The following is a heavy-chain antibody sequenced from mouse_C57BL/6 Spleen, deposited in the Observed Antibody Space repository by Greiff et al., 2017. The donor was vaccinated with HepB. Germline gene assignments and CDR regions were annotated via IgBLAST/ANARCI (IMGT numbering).Heavy chain of an antibody. V-gene: IGHV1-22*01. Sequence: VQLKASGPELVKPGASVKMSCKASGYTFTDYNMHWVKQSHGKSLEWIGYITPNNGGTSYNQKFKGKATLTVNKSSSTAYMELRSLTSEDSAVYYCARNYYYGRSYHFDYWGQGTTLTVSS. CDR1: GYTFTDYN. J-gene: IGHJ2*01. CDR2: ITPNNGGT. D-gene: IGHD1-1*01. CDR3: ARNYYYGRSYHFDY.